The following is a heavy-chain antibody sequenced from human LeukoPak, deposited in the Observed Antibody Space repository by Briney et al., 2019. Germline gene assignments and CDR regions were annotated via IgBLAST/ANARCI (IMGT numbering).Heavy chain of an antibody. J-gene: IGHJ4*02. CDR2: ISTSGST. V-gene: IGHV4-4*07. CDR3: AREVITMVRGVITFTGFDY. CDR1: GGSISTYY. D-gene: IGHD3-10*01. Sequence: SETLSLTCTVSGGSISTYYWSWIRQPAGKGLEWIGHISTSGSTNYNPSLKSRVTMSVDTSKNQLSLRLRSVTAADTAVYYCAREVITMVRGVITFTGFDYWGQGTLVTVSS.